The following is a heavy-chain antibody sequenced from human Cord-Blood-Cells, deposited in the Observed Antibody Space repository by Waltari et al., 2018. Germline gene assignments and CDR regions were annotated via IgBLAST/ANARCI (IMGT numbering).Heavy chain of an antibody. J-gene: IGHJ4*02. CDR2: IYYSGST. V-gene: IGHV4-39*01. CDR1: GGSISSSSYY. CDR3: ARGTIISYYYYDSSGSSFDY. Sequence: QLQLQESGPGLVKPSEPLSLTCTVSGGSISSSSYYWGWIRQPPGKGLEWIGSIYYSGSTYYNPSLKSRVTISVDTSKNQFSLKLSSVTAADTAVYYCARGTIISYYYYDSSGSSFDYWGQGTLVTVSS. D-gene: IGHD3-22*01.